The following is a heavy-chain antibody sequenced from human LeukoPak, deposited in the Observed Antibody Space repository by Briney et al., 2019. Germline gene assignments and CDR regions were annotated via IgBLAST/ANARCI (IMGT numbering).Heavy chain of an antibody. CDR2: INSDGSST. V-gene: IGHV3-74*01. J-gene: IGHJ4*02. Sequence: GGSLRLSCAASGFTFSSYWMHWVRQAPGKGLVWVSRINSDGSSTSYADFVKGRFTISRDNAKNTLYLQINSLRADDTAVYYCARYQVAIDYWGQGTLVTVSA. CDR3: ARYQVAIDY. CDR1: GFTFSSYW. D-gene: IGHD2-2*01.